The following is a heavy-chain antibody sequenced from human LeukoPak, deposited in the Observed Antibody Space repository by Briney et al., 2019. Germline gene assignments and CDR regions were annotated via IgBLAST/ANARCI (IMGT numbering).Heavy chain of an antibody. V-gene: IGHV4-59*12. J-gene: IGHJ5*02. CDR1: GGSISSYY. Sequence: SETLSLTCTVSGGSISSYYWSWIRQPPGKGLEWIGYIYYSGSTNYNPSLKSRVTISVKTPKNQFSLKLSSVTAADTAVYYCARDSGTTGEVKFDPWGQGTLVTVSS. D-gene: IGHD3-10*01. CDR3: ARDSGTTGEVKFDP. CDR2: IYYSGST.